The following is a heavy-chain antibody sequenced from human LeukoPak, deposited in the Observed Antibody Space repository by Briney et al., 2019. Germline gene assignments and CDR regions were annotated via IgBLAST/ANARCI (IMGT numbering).Heavy chain of an antibody. D-gene: IGHD2-2*01. CDR3: ARDRGYCSSTSCYARHYGMDV. V-gene: IGHV3-30*14. CDR1: GFTFSSYA. Sequence: GGSLRLSCAASGFTFSSYAMHWVRQAPGKGLEWVAVISYDGSNKYYADSVKGRFTISRDNSKNTLYLQMNSLRAEDTAVYYCARDRGYCSSTSCYARHYGMDVWGQGTTVTVSS. CDR2: ISYDGSNK. J-gene: IGHJ6*02.